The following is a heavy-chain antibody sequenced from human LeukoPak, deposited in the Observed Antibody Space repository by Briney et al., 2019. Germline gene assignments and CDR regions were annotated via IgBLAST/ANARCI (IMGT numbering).Heavy chain of an antibody. D-gene: IGHD6-19*01. Sequence: GGSLRLSCAASGFTFSDYYMTWIRQAPGKGLEWISYMSGSGTTTYYADSVKGRFTVSRDNSKNTLYLQMNSLRAEDTAVYYCANQQWLVPNWFDPWGQGTLVTVSS. J-gene: IGHJ5*02. V-gene: IGHV3-11*01. CDR2: MSGSGTTT. CDR1: GFTFSDYY. CDR3: ANQQWLVPNWFDP.